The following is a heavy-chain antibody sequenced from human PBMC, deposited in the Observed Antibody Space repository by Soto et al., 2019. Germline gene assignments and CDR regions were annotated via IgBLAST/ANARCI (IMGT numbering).Heavy chain of an antibody. CDR3: AKGVAVIRVDPGGYYYMDV. CDR1: GFTFSSYA. V-gene: IGHV3-23*01. Sequence: GGSLRLSCAASGFTFSSYAMSWVRQAPGKGLEWVSAISGSGGSTYYADSVKGRFTISRDNSKNTLYLQMNSLRVEDTAVYSCAKGVAVIRVDPGGYYYMDVWGKGTTVTVSS. CDR2: ISGSGGST. J-gene: IGHJ6*03. D-gene: IGHD3-16*02.